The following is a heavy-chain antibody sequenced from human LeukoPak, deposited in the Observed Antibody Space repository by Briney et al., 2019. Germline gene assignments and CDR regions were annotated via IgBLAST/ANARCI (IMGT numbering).Heavy chain of an antibody. D-gene: IGHD6-19*01. Sequence: GGSLRLSCAASGFTFSSYSMNWVRQAPGKGLEWVSSISSSSSYIYYADSVKGRFTISRDNAKNSLYLQMNSLRAEDTAVYYCARAPPGYSSGWYTYFDYWGQGTLVTVSS. V-gene: IGHV3-21*01. CDR2: ISSSSSYI. J-gene: IGHJ4*02. CDR3: ARAPPGYSSGWYTYFDY. CDR1: GFTFSSYS.